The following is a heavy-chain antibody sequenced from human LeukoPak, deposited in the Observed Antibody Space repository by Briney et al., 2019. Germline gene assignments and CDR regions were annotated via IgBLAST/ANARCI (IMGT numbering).Heavy chain of an antibody. J-gene: IGHJ4*02. CDR3: ARELRGSGYDLFDY. CDR1: GYTFTGYS. Sequence: ASVKVSCKASGYTFTGYSMHWVRQAPGQGLEWMGWISPHSGVTNYAQKSQGRVTMTWDTSISTAYMELSRLTSDDTAVYYCARELRGSGYDLFDYWGQGTLVTVSS. V-gene: IGHV1-2*02. D-gene: IGHD5-12*01. CDR2: ISPHSGVT.